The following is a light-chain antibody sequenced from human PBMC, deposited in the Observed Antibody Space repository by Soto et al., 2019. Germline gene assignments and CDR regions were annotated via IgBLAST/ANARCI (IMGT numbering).Light chain of an antibody. Sequence: EIVLTQSPGTLSLSPGERATLSCRASQSVASSYLAWYQQKPGQAPRLLIYGASNRATGIPDRFSGSGSGTDSTLSISRLEPEDFAVYYCQQYGRSPLTFGQGTKVEIK. CDR1: QSVASSY. CDR2: GAS. J-gene: IGKJ1*01. CDR3: QQYGRSPLT. V-gene: IGKV3-20*01.